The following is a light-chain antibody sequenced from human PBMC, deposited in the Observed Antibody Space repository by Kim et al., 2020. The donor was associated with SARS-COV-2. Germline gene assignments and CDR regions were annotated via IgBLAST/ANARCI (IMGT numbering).Light chain of an antibody. CDR1: SSNIGERYD. CDR3: QSYDSSLRGLV. Sequence: QRVTNSCAGSSSNIGERYDVQWYQQQPGTAPKLLTHANTYRPSGVPDRFSGSKSGTSASLAITGLQAEDEADYYCQSYDSSLRGLVFGGGTQLTVL. J-gene: IGLJ3*02. CDR2: ANT. V-gene: IGLV1-40*01.